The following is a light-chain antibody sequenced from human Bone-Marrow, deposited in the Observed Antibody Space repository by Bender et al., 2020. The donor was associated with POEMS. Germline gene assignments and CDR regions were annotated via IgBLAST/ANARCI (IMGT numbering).Light chain of an antibody. CDR1: ISNIGAGFG. J-gene: IGLJ1*01. CDR3: ALWDDSLNAYV. CDR2: ANI. V-gene: IGLV1-50*01. Sequence: QSALAQPASVSGSPGQSITISCTGSISNIGAGFGVNWYQHLPGTAPKLLIYANINRPSEIPDRFSGSQSGTSASLAITGLQSEDEADYYCALWDDSLNAYVFGTRTKVTVL.